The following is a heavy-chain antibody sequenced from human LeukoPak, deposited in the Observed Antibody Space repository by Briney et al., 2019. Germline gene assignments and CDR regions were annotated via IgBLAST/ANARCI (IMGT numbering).Heavy chain of an antibody. D-gene: IGHD5-24*01. V-gene: IGHV1-18*01. CDR3: ARGDGYNWNGGTFDY. Sequence: ASVKVSCKASGYTFTSYGISWVRQAPGQGLEWMGWISAYNGNTNYAQKRQGRVTMTTDTSTSTAYKGLRSLRYDDTAVYYCARGDGYNWNGGTFDYWGQGNLVNVFS. CDR2: ISAYNGNT. J-gene: IGHJ4*02. CDR1: GYTFTSYG.